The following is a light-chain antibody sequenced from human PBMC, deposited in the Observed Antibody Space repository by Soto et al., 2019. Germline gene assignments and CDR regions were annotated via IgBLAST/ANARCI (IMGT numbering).Light chain of an antibody. CDR2: DDS. J-gene: IGKJ2*01. V-gene: IGKV1-5*01. CDR3: QQYNSYPST. CDR1: QSISKW. Sequence: DIQLTQSPSTLSASVGDRAIITCRASQSISKWLAWCQQKPGKAPNLLIFDDSILESGVPSRFSGSGSGTEFTLTISSLQPDDFATYYCQQYNSYPSTFGQGTKLLIK.